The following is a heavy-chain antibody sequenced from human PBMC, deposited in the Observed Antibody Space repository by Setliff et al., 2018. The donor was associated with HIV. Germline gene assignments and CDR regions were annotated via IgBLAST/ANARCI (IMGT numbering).Heavy chain of an antibody. D-gene: IGHD3-10*01. V-gene: IGHV4-39*07. CDR2: IYYHGTT. CDR3: ARGLWFGGSYWFDP. Sequence: KSSETLSLTCTVSGGSISSTNYFWGWIRQPPGKGLEWIGTIYYHGTTKNNPSLKSRVTMSIDTSKNQFSLKLSSVTAADTAVYYCARGLWFGGSYWFDPWGQGTLVTVSS. J-gene: IGHJ5*02. CDR1: GGSISSTNYF.